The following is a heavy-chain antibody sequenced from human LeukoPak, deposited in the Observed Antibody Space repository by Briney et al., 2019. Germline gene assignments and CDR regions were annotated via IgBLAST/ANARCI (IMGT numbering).Heavy chain of an antibody. CDR2: ISGSGGRT. CDR3: ARGKGDGYSSSWYYFDY. D-gene: IGHD6-13*01. V-gene: IGHV3-23*01. CDR1: GFTFHNYA. Sequence: GGSLRLSCAASGFTFHNYAMNWVRQAPGKGLEWVSAISGSGGRTYYADSVKGRFTISRDNSKNTLYLQMNSLRAEDTAVYYCARGKGDGYSSSWYYFDYWGQGTLVTVSS. J-gene: IGHJ4*02.